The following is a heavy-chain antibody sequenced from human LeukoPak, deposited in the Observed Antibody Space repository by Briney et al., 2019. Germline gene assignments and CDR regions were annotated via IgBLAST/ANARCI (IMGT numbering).Heavy chain of an antibody. Sequence: PSETLSLTCAVSGYSISSSNYWAWIRQPPGKGLEWIGHIYYSGGIYYNPSLKSRVTMSVDTSKNQFSLKLSSVTAVDTALYYCARKATTGPTKAAFDIWGQGTMVTVSS. CDR2: IYYSGGI. J-gene: IGHJ3*02. V-gene: IGHV4-28*05. CDR1: GYSISSSNY. D-gene: IGHD4-17*01. CDR3: ARKATTGPTKAAFDI.